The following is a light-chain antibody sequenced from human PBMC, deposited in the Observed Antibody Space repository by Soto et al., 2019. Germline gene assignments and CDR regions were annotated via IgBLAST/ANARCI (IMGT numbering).Light chain of an antibody. CDR1: QTIAGNY. CDR3: QQYGSSGT. J-gene: IGKJ1*01. V-gene: IGKV3-20*01. CDR2: GAS. Sequence: EIVLTQSPGTLSLSPGERATLSCRASQTIAGNYLVWYQQRRGQAPRVLIHGASSRATGIPDRFSGSGSGTDFTLTISRLEPEDFAVYYCQQYGSSGTFGQGTKVDIK.